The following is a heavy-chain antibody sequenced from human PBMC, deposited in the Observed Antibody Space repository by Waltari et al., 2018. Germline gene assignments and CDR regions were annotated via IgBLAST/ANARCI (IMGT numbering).Heavy chain of an antibody. CDR3: ASLEGTTVIGGY. Sequence: EVQLVESGGGLVQSGGSLRLSCTASGFSFSNYDMNWVRQAPGKGLEWVSYISSGGSTIYYADSMKGRFTVSRDNAKNSVHLQMNSLRAGDTAMYYCASLEGTTVIGGYWGQGTLVTVSS. CDR1: GFSFSNYD. J-gene: IGHJ4*02. D-gene: IGHD2-21*01. V-gene: IGHV3-48*04. CDR2: ISSGGSTI.